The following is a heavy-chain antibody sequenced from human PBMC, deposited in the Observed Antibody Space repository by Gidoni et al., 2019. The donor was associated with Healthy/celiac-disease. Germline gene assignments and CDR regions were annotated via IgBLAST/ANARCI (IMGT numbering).Heavy chain of an antibody. CDR2: IYYSGST. D-gene: IGHD6-6*01. CDR1: GGSISSGDYY. Sequence: QAQLQESGPGLVKPSQTLSLTCTVSGGSISSGDYYWSWIRQPTGKGLEWIGYIYYSGSTYYNPSLKSRVTISVETSKNQFSLKLSSVTAADPAVYYCARRREYSSSSGDYYMDVWGKGTTVTVSS. J-gene: IGHJ6*03. CDR3: ARRREYSSSSGDYYMDV. V-gene: IGHV4-30-4*01.